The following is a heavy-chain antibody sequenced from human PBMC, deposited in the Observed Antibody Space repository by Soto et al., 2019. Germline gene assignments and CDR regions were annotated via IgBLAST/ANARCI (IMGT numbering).Heavy chain of an antibody. Sequence: SETLSLTCAVYGGSFSGYYWSWIRQPPGKGLEWIGEINHSGSTNYNPSSKSRVTIPVETAKHQFSMRLSSVTAADTAVYYCARVADTAMVTNWGQGTLVTVSS. CDR2: INHSGST. CDR1: GGSFSGYY. D-gene: IGHD5-18*01. CDR3: ARVADTAMVTN. V-gene: IGHV4-34*01. J-gene: IGHJ4*02.